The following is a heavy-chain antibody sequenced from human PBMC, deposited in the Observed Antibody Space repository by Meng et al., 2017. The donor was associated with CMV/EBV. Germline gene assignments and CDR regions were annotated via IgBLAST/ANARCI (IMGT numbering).Heavy chain of an antibody. D-gene: IGHD3-10*01. V-gene: IGHV4-61*01. J-gene: IGHJ4*02. CDR1: GGSVSSGSYY. CDR3: ARTYYYGSGSWD. Sequence: GSLRLSCTVSGGSVSSGSYYWSWIRQPPGKGLEWIGYIYYSASTNYNPSLKSRVTISVDTSKNQFSLKLSSVTAADTAVYYCARTYYYGSGSWDWGQGTLVTVSS. CDR2: IYYSAST.